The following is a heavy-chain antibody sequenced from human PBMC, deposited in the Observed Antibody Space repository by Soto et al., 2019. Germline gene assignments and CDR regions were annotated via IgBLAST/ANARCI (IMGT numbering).Heavy chain of an antibody. CDR2: ISYDGSKE. V-gene: IGHV3-30*18. Sequence: PGGSLRLSCAASGFTFSSYGIHWVRQAPGKGLEWVAGISYDGSKEYYEDSVKGRFTLSRDNSKNTLYLQMNSLRAEDTAVYYCAKKFYSHSSAYYGNYFDYWGQGTLVTVSS. D-gene: IGHD3-22*01. CDR3: AKKFYSHSSAYYGNYFDY. J-gene: IGHJ4*02. CDR1: GFTFSSYG.